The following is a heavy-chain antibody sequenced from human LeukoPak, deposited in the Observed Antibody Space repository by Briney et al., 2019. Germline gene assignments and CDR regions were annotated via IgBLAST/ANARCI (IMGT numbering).Heavy chain of an antibody. CDR1: GDSISTYH. CDR3: ARILNDFWSGFDY. D-gene: IGHD3-3*01. V-gene: IGHV4-59*01. Sequence: SETLSLTCSVSGDSISTYHWNWIRKPPGKGLEWIGYMQSTGNSNYNPSLKNRVNIFVAMSKNQFALNLRSVTAADTAVYYCARILNDFWSGFDYWGQGTLVTVSS. J-gene: IGHJ4*02. CDR2: MQSTGNS.